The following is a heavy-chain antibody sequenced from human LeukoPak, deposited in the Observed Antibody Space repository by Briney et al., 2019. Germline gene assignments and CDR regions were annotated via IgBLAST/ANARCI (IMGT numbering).Heavy chain of an antibody. J-gene: IGHJ4*02. V-gene: IGHV3-7*01. CDR3: ARIGASHYYFEI. Sequence: GGSLRLSCAASGFTFSSYWMSWVRQAPGKGLEWVANIKQDGSEKYYVDSANGRFTISRDNSKNSLYLQMNSRRAEDTAVYYCARIGASHYYFEIWGQGTLVTVSS. CDR1: GFTFSSYW. CDR2: IKQDGSEK.